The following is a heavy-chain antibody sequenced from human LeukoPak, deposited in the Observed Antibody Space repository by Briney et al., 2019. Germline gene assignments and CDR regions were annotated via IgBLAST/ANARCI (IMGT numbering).Heavy chain of an antibody. CDR1: GGTFSSYA. D-gene: IGHD4-17*01. Sequence: GASVKVSCKASGGTFSSYAISWVRQAPGQGLEWMGRIIPIFGIANYAQKFQGRVTITADNSTSTAYMELSSLRSEDTAVYYCARRGGDYAKTFDYWGQGTLVTVSS. J-gene: IGHJ4*02. V-gene: IGHV1-69*04. CDR3: ARRGGDYAKTFDY. CDR2: IIPIFGIA.